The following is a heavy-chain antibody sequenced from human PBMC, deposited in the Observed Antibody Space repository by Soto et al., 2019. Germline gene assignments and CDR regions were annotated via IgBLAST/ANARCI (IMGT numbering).Heavy chain of an antibody. J-gene: IGHJ4*02. V-gene: IGHV1-69*04. CDR2: IIPILGIA. CDR1: GGTFSSYT. Sequence: GASVKVSCKASGGTFSSYTISWVRQAPGQGLEWMGRIIPILGIANYAQKLQGRVTITADTSTSTAYMELRSLRSDDTAVYYCARDGRYGDLGYWGQGTLVTVSS. CDR3: ARDGRYGDLGY. D-gene: IGHD4-17*01.